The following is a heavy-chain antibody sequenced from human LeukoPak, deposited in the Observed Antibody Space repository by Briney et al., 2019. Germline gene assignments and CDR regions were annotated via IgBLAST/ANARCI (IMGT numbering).Heavy chain of an antibody. V-gene: IGHV1-18*01. CDR1: GYTFTSYG. J-gene: IGHJ4*02. Sequence: ASVKVSCKASGYTFTSYGISWVRQAPGQGLEWMGWISAYNGNTNYAQKLQGRVTMTTDTSTSTAYMELRSLRSDDTAVYYCARDALWFGALRHFDYWGQGTLVTVSS. CDR2: ISAYNGNT. CDR3: ARDALWFGALRHFDY. D-gene: IGHD3-10*01.